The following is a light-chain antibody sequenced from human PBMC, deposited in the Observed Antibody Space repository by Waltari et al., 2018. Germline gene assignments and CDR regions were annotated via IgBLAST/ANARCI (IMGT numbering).Light chain of an antibody. CDR3: QQRNNWPPEVT. V-gene: IGKV3-11*01. J-gene: IGKJ3*01. CDR1: QSVGSY. CDR2: DAS. Sequence: EIVLTQSTDTLSLSPGERATLSCRASQSVGSYLAWYQQKPGQAPRLLIYDASSRATGIPARFSGSGSGTDFTLTISSLEPEDFAVYYCQQRNNWPPEVTFGPGTKVDVK.